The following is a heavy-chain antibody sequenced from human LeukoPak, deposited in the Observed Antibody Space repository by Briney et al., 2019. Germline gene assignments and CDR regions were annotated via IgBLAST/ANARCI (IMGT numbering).Heavy chain of an antibody. D-gene: IGHD3-16*02. CDR1: GFTFDDYA. V-gene: IGHV3-9*01. Sequence: GGSLRLSCAASGFTFDDYAMHWVRQAPGKGLEWVSGISWNSGSIGYADSVKGRFTISRDNAKNSLYLQMNSLRAEDTAVYYCAGSRGWGLRLGELSLGPDPPLFDYWGQGTLVTVSS. J-gene: IGHJ4*02. CDR3: AGSRGWGLRLGELSLGPDPPLFDY. CDR2: ISWNSGSI.